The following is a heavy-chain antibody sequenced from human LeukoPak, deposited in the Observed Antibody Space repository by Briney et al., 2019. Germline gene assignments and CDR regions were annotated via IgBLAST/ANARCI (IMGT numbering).Heavy chain of an antibody. D-gene: IGHD6-19*01. V-gene: IGHV4-59*01. Sequence: SGTLSLTCTVSGGSFSDYYWSFIRQPPGKGLEWIGYIYHNGNSDFNPSLKSRVTISVDTSKNQFSLRMSSVTAADTAVYFCAGQAYSSGWLDNWGPGTLVTVSS. J-gene: IGHJ4*02. CDR3: AGQAYSSGWLDN. CDR2: IYHNGNS. CDR1: GGSFSDYY.